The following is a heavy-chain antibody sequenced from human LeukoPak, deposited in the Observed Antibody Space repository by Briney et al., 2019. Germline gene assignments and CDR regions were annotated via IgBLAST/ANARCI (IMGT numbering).Heavy chain of an antibody. D-gene: IGHD6-13*01. V-gene: IGHV4-38-2*02. J-gene: IGHJ5*02. CDR1: GYSISSAYY. CDR3: ARSVAAGSYNWFDP. Sequence: SKTLSLTCTVSGYSISSAYYWGWIRQPPGKGLEWIGSIYHSGSTYYNPSLKSRVTISVDTSKNQFSLKLSSVTAADTAVYYCARSVAAGSYNWFDPWGQGTLVTVSS. CDR2: IYHSGST.